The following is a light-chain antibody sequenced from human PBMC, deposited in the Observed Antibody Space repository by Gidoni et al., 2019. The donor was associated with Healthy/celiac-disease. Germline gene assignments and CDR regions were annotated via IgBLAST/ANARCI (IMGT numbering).Light chain of an antibody. J-gene: IGKJ1*01. CDR3: QQYNSYSPWT. CDR1: QSISSW. Sequence: DIQMTQSPSTLSASVGDRVTITCRASQSISSWLAWYQQKPGKAPPLLIYKASSLESGVPSRFSGSGSGTEFTLTISSLQPDDFATYYCQQYNSYSPWTFGQXTKVEIK. CDR2: KAS. V-gene: IGKV1-5*03.